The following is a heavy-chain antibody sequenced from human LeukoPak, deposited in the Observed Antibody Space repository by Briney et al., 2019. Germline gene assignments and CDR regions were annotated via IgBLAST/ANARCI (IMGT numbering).Heavy chain of an antibody. J-gene: IGHJ4*02. V-gene: IGHV4-4*08. D-gene: IGHD2-21*02. Sequence: PSETLSLTCSVSGGSISTSHWSWIRQPPGKRLEWIGSISGSGSTNYNPSLKSRVTISADTSKNLLSLKLSSVTAADTAVYYCARETYCGGDCYGPRDYWGQGTLVTVSS. CDR1: GGSISTSH. CDR3: ARETYCGGDCYGPRDY. CDR2: ISGSGST.